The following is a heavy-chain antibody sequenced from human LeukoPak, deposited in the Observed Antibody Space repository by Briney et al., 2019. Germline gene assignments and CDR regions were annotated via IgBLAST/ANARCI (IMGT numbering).Heavy chain of an antibody. V-gene: IGHV3-23*01. CDR2: ISGSGGST. Sequence: GGFMRLSRGARGFSLGSYSMRWVRQAPGKGLEWVSAISGSGGSTYYADSVKGRFTISRDNSKNTLYLQMNSLRAEDTAVYYCAKVGSSSWYRGWFDPWGQGTLVTVSS. CDR1: GFSLGSYS. J-gene: IGHJ5*02. CDR3: AKVGSSSWYRGWFDP. D-gene: IGHD6-13*01.